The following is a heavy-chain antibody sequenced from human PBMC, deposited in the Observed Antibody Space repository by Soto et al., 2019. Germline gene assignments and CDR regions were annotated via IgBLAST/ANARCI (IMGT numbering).Heavy chain of an antibody. CDR1: GGTFSSYA. D-gene: IGHD3-10*01. CDR2: ISAYNGNT. V-gene: IGHV1-18*01. J-gene: IGHJ6*03. CDR3: ARKDYGSGSYPGYYYMDV. Sequence: ASVKVSCKASGGTFSSYAISWVRQAPGQGLEWMGGISAYNGNTNYAQKFQGRVTMTTDTSTSTAYMELRSLRSDDTAVYYCARKDYGSGSYPGYYYMDVWGKGTTVTV.